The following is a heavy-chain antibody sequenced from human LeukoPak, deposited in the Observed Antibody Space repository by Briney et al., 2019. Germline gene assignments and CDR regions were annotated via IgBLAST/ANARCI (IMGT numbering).Heavy chain of an antibody. CDR1: GDRFNSFG. Sequence: GASVKVSCKASGDRFNSFGISWVRQVPGQGLEWMGWISGYNGHTKYSQNLLGRVTLTTDTSSSTAYMELRSLRSDDTAAYYCARKIAPGGTGLGCLDAWGQGTLVLVSS. CDR2: ISGYNGHT. V-gene: IGHV1-18*01. CDR3: ARKIAPGGTGLGCLDA. J-gene: IGHJ5*02. D-gene: IGHD1-26*01.